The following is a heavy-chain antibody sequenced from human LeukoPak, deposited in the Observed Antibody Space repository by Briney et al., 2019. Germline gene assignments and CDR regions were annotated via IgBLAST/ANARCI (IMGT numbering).Heavy chain of an antibody. V-gene: IGHV4-30-4*08. CDR2: IYYSGST. J-gene: IGHJ4*02. CDR3: ARDSLEWYSFDY. CDR1: GGSISSGDYY. D-gene: IGHD3-3*01. Sequence: SETLSLTCTVSGGSISSGDYYWSWIRQPPGKGLEWIGYIYYSGSTYYNPSLKSRVTISVDTSKNQFSLKLSSVTAADTAVYYCARDSLEWYSFDYWGQGTLVTVPS.